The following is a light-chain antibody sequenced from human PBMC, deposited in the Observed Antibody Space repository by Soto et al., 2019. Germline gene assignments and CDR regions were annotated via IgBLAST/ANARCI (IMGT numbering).Light chain of an antibody. CDR1: QSVSNY. Sequence: EILLTQSPATLSLSPGERATLSCRASQSVSNYLAWYQQKPGQAPRLLIYDASNRATGIPARFSGSGSGTDFTLTISSLEPEDFAVYYCQQRSNWPSITFGQGTRLEIK. CDR2: DAS. J-gene: IGKJ5*01. CDR3: QQRSNWPSIT. V-gene: IGKV3-11*01.